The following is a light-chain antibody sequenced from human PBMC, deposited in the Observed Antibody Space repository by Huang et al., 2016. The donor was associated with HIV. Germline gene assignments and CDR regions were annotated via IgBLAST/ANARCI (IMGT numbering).Light chain of an antibody. CDR2: AAS. J-gene: IGKJ2*01. CDR1: QGVRTY. V-gene: IGKV1-27*01. Sequence: DVQMTQSPSSLSTSVGDRVTITCGASQGVRTYLAWYQQKPGKAPKLLIYAASTLQSGVPYSFSGSGAGTDFTLTISSLQPEDVATYFCQKYDSAPYTFGQGTKVDIK. CDR3: QKYDSAPYT.